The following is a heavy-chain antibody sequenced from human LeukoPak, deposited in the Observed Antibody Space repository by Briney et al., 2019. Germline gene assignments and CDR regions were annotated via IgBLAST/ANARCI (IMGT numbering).Heavy chain of an antibody. CDR3: ARGGQGSLGY. CDR2: IYYSGST. D-gene: IGHD3-3*01. Sequence: PSETLSLTCTVSGGSISSSNYYWGWIRQPPGKGLEWIGSIYYSGSTYYNPSLKSRVTISVDTSKNQFSLKLSSVTAADTAVYYCARGGQGSLGYWGQGTLVTVSS. J-gene: IGHJ4*02. V-gene: IGHV4-39*01. CDR1: GGSISSSNYY.